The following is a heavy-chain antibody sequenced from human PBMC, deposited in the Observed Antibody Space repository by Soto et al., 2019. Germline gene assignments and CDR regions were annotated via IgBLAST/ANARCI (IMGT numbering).Heavy chain of an antibody. V-gene: IGHV4-31*03. CDR2: IYYSGTA. CDR3: ARDDGGNSGIDY. CDR1: GGAITSGGYY. Sequence: QVQLQESGPGLVRPSQTLSLTCTVSGGAITSGGYYWSWIRQHPAKGLEWIGYIYYSGTAYYNPSLKSRGTISVDTSKNQFSLKLSSVTAADTAVYYCARDDGGNSGIDYWGQGTLVTVSS. J-gene: IGHJ4*02. D-gene: IGHD2-21*02.